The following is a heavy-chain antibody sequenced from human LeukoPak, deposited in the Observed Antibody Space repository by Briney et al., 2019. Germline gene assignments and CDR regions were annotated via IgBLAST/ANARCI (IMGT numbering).Heavy chain of an antibody. CDR2: ISAYNGKT. J-gene: IGHJ4*02. CDR3: ARESGDYDSSGYYSFDY. D-gene: IGHD3-22*01. CDR1: GYTCTSYG. V-gene: IGHV1-18*01. Sequence: ASVKVSCKDSGYTCTSYGISWVRQAPGQGLEWMGWISAYNGKTNYAQKLQRSVTMTRHMSTSTVYMELSSLRSENTPVYYCARESGDYDSSGYYSFDYWGQGTLVTVSS.